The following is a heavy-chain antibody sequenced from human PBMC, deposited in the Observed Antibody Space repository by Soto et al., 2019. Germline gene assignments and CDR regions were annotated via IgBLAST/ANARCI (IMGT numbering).Heavy chain of an antibody. CDR3: ARVGATTYGLDY. V-gene: IGHV4-59*01. CDR1: GGSISSYY. D-gene: IGHD1-26*01. Sequence: TLSLTCTVSGGSISSYYWSWIRQPPGKGLEWIGYIYYSGSTNYNPSLKSRVTISVDTSKNQFSLKLSSVTAADTAVYYCARVGATTYGLDYWGQGTLVTVSS. CDR2: IYYSGST. J-gene: IGHJ4*02.